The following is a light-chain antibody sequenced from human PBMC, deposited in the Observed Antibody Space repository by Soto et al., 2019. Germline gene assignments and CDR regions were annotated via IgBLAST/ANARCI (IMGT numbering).Light chain of an antibody. V-gene: IGKV1-12*01. J-gene: IGKJ1*01. CDR2: AAS. CDR1: QGLSSW. Sequence: DIQLTQSPSSVSASVGDRVTITCRASQGLSSWLAWYQQKPGKAPKLLIFAASSLQSGVPSTFSGSGSGTDFSLTISGLQPEDVATYFCQQANSFPLTFGRGTMVEIK. CDR3: QQANSFPLT.